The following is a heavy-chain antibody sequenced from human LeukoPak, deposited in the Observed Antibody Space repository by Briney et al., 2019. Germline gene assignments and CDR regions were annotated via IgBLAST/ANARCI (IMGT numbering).Heavy chain of an antibody. J-gene: IGHJ5*02. V-gene: IGHV4-39*01. CDR2: VDNIGST. CDR1: GGSIRSYY. CDR3: ARPPGIAAAWFDP. D-gene: IGHD6-13*01. Sequence: NASETLSLTCTVSGGSIRSYYCSGIGQPAGRGGEGVGKVDNIGSTYYNPSLQSRVPISVDKSKDQLSLKLNSVTATDTAIYYCARPPGIAAAWFDPWGQGTLVTVSS.